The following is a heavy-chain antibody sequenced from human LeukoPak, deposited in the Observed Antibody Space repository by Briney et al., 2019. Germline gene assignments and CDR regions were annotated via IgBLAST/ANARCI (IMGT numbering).Heavy chain of an antibody. Sequence: GGSLRLSCAASGFTFNNYNMNWVRQAPGKGLEWVSYISSSSTTIYYADSVKGRFTISRDNAKNSLYLQMNSLTAEDTAVYYCARVYSSSTPDYWGQGTLVTVTS. D-gene: IGHD6-6*01. CDR3: ARVYSSSTPDY. CDR2: ISSSSTTI. CDR1: GFTFNNYN. J-gene: IGHJ4*02. V-gene: IGHV3-48*04.